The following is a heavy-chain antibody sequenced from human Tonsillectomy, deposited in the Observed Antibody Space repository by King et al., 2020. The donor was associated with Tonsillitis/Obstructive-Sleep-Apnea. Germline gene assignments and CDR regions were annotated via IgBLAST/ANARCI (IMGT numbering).Heavy chain of an antibody. D-gene: IGHD6-19*01. J-gene: IGHJ3*02. CDR2: IWYDGSNK. Sequence: VQLVESGGGVVQPGRSLRLSCAASGFTFSSYGMHWVRQAPGKGLEWVAVIWYDGSNKYYAGSVKGRFTISRDNSKNTLYLQMNSLRAEDTAVYYCARGHSSGWYRGGHAFDIWGQGTMVTVSS. CDR3: ARGHSSGWYRGGHAFDI. V-gene: IGHV3-33*01. CDR1: GFTFSSYG.